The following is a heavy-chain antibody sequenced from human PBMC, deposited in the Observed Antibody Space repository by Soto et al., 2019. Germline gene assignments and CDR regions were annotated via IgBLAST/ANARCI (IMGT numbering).Heavy chain of an antibody. Sequence: GASVKVSCKASGGTFSSYAISWVRQAPGQGLEWMGGIIPIFGTANYAQKFQGRVTITADESTSTAYMELSSLRSEDTAVYYCARRNGPYSYDSSGYPPHGMDVWGQGTTVTVSS. CDR2: IIPIFGTA. V-gene: IGHV1-69*13. CDR1: GGTFSSYA. D-gene: IGHD3-22*01. J-gene: IGHJ6*02. CDR3: ARRNGPYSYDSSGYPPHGMDV.